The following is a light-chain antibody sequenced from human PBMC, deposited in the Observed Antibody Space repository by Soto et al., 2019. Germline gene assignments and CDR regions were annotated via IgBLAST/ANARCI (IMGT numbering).Light chain of an antibody. CDR2: GAS. Sequence: EIVLTQSPGTLSLSPGESTTLSCRASQSVGRNFLAWYQQKPGRAPRLLIHGASYRATGVPDRFSGSGSETDFTLTISRLEPEDFAVYSCHQYAASPLTFGGGTKVEIK. CDR3: HQYAASPLT. J-gene: IGKJ4*01. V-gene: IGKV3-20*01. CDR1: QSVGRNF.